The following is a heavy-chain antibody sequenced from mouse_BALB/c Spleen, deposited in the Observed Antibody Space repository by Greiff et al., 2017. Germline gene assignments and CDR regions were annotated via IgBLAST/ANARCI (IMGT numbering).Heavy chain of an antibody. D-gene: IGHD1-2*01. CDR1: GFTFSSFG. CDR3: ARTTATPYAMDY. J-gene: IGHJ4*01. CDR2: ISSGSSTI. V-gene: IGHV5-17*02. Sequence: EVQLVESGGGLVQPGGSRKLSCAASGFTFSSFGMHWVRQAPEKGLEWVAYISSGSSTIYYADTVKGRFTISRDNPKNTLFLQMTSLRSEDTAMYYCARTTATPYAMDYWGQGTSVTVSS.